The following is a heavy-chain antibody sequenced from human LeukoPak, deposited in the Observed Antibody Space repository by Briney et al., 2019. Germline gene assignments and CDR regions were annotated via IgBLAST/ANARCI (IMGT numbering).Heavy chain of an antibody. V-gene: IGHV3-53*01. J-gene: IGHJ4*02. CDR3: ATQTRGYYGSGSNFDY. CDR2: IYSGGST. D-gene: IGHD3-10*01. Sequence: GGSLRLSCAASGFTVSSNYMSWVRQAPGKGLEWVSVIYSGGSTYYADSVKGRFTISRDNSKNTLYLQMNSLRAEDTAVYYCATQTRGYYGSGSNFDYWGQGTLVTVSS. CDR1: GFTVSSNY.